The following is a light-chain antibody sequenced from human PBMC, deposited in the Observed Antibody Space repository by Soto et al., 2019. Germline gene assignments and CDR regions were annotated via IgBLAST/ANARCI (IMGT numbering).Light chain of an antibody. CDR1: QTVYNN. CDR3: QQYNIWPPKFI. V-gene: IGKV3-15*01. Sequence: DIVMTQSPATLSASPGETVTLSCRASQTVYNNLAWYQQKPGQAPRLLIFDASTRATGLPARFSGGGSGTEFTLTISSLQSEDFAVYYCQQYNIWPPKFIFGQGTKVDIK. J-gene: IGKJ2*01. CDR2: DAS.